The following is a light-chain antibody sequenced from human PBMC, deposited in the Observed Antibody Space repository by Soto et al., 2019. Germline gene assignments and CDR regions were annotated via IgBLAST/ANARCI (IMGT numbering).Light chain of an antibody. CDR3: QQYDNWPPYT. Sequence: EIVMTQSPATLSVSPGERATLSCRASHSVSSNLAWYQHKPGQAPRLLIYGASTRAHGIPARFIGSGSGTEFTLPISSLQSEDFAVYYCQQYDNWPPYTFGQGTKLEIK. CDR1: HSVSSN. V-gene: IGKV3-15*01. J-gene: IGKJ2*01. CDR2: GAS.